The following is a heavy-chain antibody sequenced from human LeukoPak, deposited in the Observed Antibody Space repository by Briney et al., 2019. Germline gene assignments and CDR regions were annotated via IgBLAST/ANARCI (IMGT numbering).Heavy chain of an antibody. V-gene: IGHV4-39*07. CDR2: IYYSGST. J-gene: IGHJ5*02. CDR1: GGSISSSSYY. D-gene: IGHD3-10*01. CDR3: ARGGSYYGNWFDP. Sequence: SETLSLTCTVSGGSISSSSYYWGWIRQPPGKGLEWIGSIYYSGSTYYNPSLKSRVTISVDTSKNQFSLKLSSVTAADTAVYYCARGGSYYGNWFDPWGQGTLVTVSS.